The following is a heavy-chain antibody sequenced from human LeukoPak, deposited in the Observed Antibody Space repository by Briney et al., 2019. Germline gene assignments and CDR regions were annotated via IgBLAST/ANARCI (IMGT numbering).Heavy chain of an antibody. CDR2: ISYDGSNK. V-gene: IGHV3-30-3*01. Sequence: GGSLRLSCAASGFTFSSYAMHWVCQAPGKGLEWVAVISYDGSNKYYADSVKGRFTISRDNSKNTLYLQMNSLRAEDTAVYYCARERIQLWLYNYFDYWGQGTLVTVSS. J-gene: IGHJ4*02. CDR3: ARERIQLWLYNYFDY. CDR1: GFTFSSYA. D-gene: IGHD5-18*01.